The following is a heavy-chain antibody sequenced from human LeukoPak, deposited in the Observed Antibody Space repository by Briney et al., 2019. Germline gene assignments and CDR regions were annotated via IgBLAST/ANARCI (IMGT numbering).Heavy chain of an antibody. CDR3: AKDLNPREAGATIDY. CDR2: ISYDGSNK. J-gene: IGHJ4*02. D-gene: IGHD1-26*01. V-gene: IGHV3-30*18. Sequence: GGSLRLSCAASGFTFSSYGMHWVRQAPGKGLDWVAVISYDGSNKYYADSVKGRFTISRDNSKNTLYLQMNSLRAEDTAVYYCAKDLNPREAGATIDYWGQGTLVTVSS. CDR1: GFTFSSYG.